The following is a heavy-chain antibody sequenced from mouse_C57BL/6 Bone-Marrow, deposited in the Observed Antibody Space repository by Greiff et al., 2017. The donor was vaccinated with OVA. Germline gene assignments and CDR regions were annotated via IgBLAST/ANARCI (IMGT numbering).Heavy chain of an antibody. CDR1: GFTFSDYY. CDR2: ISNGGGST. D-gene: IGHD3-1*01. CDR3: ARLGSWFAY. J-gene: IGHJ3*01. Sequence: EVKLVESGGGLVQPGGSLKLSCAASGFTFSDYYMYWVRQTPEKRLEWVAYISNGGGSTYYPDTVKGRFTISRDNAKNTLYLQMSRLKSEDTAMYYCARLGSWFAYWGQGTLVTVSA. V-gene: IGHV5-12*01.